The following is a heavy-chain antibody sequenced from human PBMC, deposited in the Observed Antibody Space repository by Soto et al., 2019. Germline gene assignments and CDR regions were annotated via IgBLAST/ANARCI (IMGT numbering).Heavy chain of an antibody. CDR3: AHRSRGYAYYFDQ. V-gene: IGHV2-5*02. D-gene: IGHD5-12*01. J-gene: IGHJ4*02. CDR2: IFWDDDK. CDR1: GFSLSTRGVG. Sequence: QITLKESGPTLVKPTQTLTLTCSFSGFSLSTRGVGVGWIRQPPGKALEWLALIFWDDDKWYSPSLRSRLTIPEDTSKNQVVLKMTNMDPVDTATYYCAHRSRGYAYYFDQWGQGTLVTVSS.